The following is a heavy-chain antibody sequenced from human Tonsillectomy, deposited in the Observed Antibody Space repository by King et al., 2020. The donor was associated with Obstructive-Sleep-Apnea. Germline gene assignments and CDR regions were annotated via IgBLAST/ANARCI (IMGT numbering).Heavy chain of an antibody. Sequence: VQLVESGGCLVQPGRSLRLPCAASGFTFDDYAMHWVRQAPGKGLEWVSGISWDSGSIGYADSVKGRFTLSRDNAKNSLYLQMNSLRAEDTALYYCAKDMVDTAMVIDYWGQGTLVTVSS. CDR2: ISWDSGSI. D-gene: IGHD5-18*01. J-gene: IGHJ4*02. CDR1: GFTFDDYA. V-gene: IGHV3-9*01. CDR3: AKDMVDTAMVIDY.